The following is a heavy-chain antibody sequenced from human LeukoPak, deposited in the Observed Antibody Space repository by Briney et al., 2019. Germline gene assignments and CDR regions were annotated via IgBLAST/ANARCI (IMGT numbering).Heavy chain of an antibody. Sequence: GGSLRLSCAASGFTFDDYAMHWVRQAPGKGLEWVSLISGDGGSTYYAGSVKGRFTISRDNSKNSLYLQMNSLRTEDTALYYCAARRRDYWGQGTLVTVSS. V-gene: IGHV3-43*02. CDR1: GFTFDDYA. CDR2: ISGDGGST. CDR3: AARRRDY. J-gene: IGHJ4*02.